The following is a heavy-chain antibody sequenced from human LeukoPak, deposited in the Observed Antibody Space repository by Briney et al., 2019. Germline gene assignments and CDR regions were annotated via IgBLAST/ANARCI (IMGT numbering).Heavy chain of an antibody. CDR1: GSTFSSYA. J-gene: IGHJ4*02. D-gene: IGHD6-13*01. V-gene: IGHV3-30-3*01. CDR2: ISYDGSNK. Sequence: PGRSLRLSCAASGSTFSSYAMHWVCQAPGKGLEWVAVISYDGSNKYYADSVKGRFTISRDNSKNTLYLQMNSLRAEDTAVYYCARAYLTGYSSSWYCDYWGQGTLVTVSS. CDR3: ARAYLTGYSSSWYCDY.